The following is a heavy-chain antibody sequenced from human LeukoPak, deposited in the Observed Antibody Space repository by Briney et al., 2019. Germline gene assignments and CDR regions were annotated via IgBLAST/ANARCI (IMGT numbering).Heavy chain of an antibody. D-gene: IGHD3-22*01. Sequence: PSQTLSLTCTVSGGSISSGDYYWSWIRQPPGKGLEWIGYIYYSGSTYYNPSLKSRVTISVDTSKNQFSLKLSSVTAADTAVYYCARDITMIVDNWFDPWGQGTLVTVSS. V-gene: IGHV4-30-4*01. CDR1: GGSISSGDYY. CDR3: ARDITMIVDNWFDP. J-gene: IGHJ5*02. CDR2: IYYSGST.